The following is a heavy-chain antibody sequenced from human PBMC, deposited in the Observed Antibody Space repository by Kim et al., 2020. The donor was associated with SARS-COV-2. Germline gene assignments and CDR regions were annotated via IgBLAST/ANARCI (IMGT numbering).Heavy chain of an antibody. CDR3: ARHSLASESYYAY. J-gene: IGHJ4*02. D-gene: IGHD1-26*01. V-gene: IGHV5-10-1*01. Sequence: YSPSFQGHVTISADKSISTAYLQWSSLKASDTAMYYCARHSLASESYYAYWGQGTLVTVSS.